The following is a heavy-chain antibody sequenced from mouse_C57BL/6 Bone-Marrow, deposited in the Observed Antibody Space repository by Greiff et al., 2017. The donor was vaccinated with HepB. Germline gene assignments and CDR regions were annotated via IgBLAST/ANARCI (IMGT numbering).Heavy chain of an antibody. D-gene: IGHD2-2*01. V-gene: IGHV1-61*01. J-gene: IGHJ2*01. Sequence: QVQLQQSGAELVRPGSSVKLSCKASGYTFTSYWMDWVKQRPGQGLEWIGNIYPSDSETHYNQKFKDKATLTVDKSSSTAYMQLSSLTSEDSAVYYCARGGLRGGFDYWGQGTTLTVSS. CDR3: ARGGLRGGFDY. CDR2: IYPSDSET. CDR1: GYTFTSYW.